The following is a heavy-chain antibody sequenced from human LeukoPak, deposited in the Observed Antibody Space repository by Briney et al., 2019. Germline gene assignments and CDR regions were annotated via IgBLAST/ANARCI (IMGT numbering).Heavy chain of an antibody. V-gene: IGHV3-66*01. J-gene: IGHJ4*02. Sequence: GGFLRLSCAASGFTFSSNYMSWVRQAPGKGLEWVSVIYSGGSTYYTDSVKGRFTISRDNSKNRLYLQITSLRAEDTAVYYCARAGAYQYYFDYWGQGTLVTVSS. CDR3: ARAGAYQYYFDY. D-gene: IGHD2-2*01. CDR2: IYSGGST. CDR1: GFTFSSNY.